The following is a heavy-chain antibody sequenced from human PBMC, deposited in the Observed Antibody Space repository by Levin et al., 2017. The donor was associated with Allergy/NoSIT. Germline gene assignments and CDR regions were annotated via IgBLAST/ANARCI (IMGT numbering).Heavy chain of an antibody. J-gene: IGHJ1*01. CDR3: ARDQVVAVAGHAEYFQH. D-gene: IGHD6-19*01. CDR1: GYTFTSYG. Sequence: ASVKVSCKASGYTFTSYGISWVRQAPGQGLEWMGWISAYNGNTNYAQKLQGRVTMTTDTSTSTAYMELRSLRSDDTAVYYCARDQVVAVAGHAEYFQHWGQGTLVTVSS. CDR2: ISAYNGNT. V-gene: IGHV1-18*01.